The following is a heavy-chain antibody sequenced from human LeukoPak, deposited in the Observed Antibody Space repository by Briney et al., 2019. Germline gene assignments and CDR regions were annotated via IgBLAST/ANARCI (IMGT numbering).Heavy chain of an antibody. J-gene: IGHJ3*02. V-gene: IGHV1-69*13. Sequence: SVKVSCKASGGTFSSYAISWVRQAPGQGLEWMGGIIPIFGTANYAQKFQGRVTITADESTSTAYMELSSLRSEDTAVYYCARGVVLPGKRHPDAFDIWGQGTTATVSS. CDR3: ARGVVLPGKRHPDAFDI. D-gene: IGHD2-21*01. CDR1: GGTFSSYA. CDR2: IIPIFGTA.